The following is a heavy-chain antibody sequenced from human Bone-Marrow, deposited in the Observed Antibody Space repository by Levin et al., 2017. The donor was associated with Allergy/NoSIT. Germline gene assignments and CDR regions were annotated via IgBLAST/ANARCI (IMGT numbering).Heavy chain of an antibody. CDR3: ARRILVRGVLSGSVDV. V-gene: IGHV3-7*01. J-gene: IGHJ6*02. Sequence: GGSLRLSCAASGFTFPLYSMSWVRQAPGKGLEWVANMNQDGSDKYYADSVKGRFTISRDNAKNSLYLQMNNLRAEDTAVYYCARRILVRGVLSGSVDVWGQGTTVTVSS. CDR1: GFTFPLYS. CDR2: MNQDGSDK. D-gene: IGHD3-10*01.